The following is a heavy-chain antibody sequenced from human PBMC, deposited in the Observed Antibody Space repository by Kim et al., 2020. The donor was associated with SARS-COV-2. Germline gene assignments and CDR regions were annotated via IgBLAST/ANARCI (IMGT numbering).Heavy chain of an antibody. D-gene: IGHD3-10*01. CDR3: AKSHRGVTMVRGVITPGYDY. V-gene: IGHV3-23*01. Sequence: RFTISRDNSKNTLYLQMNSLRAEDTAVYYCAKSHRGVTMVRGVITPGYDYWGQGTLVTVSS. J-gene: IGHJ4*02.